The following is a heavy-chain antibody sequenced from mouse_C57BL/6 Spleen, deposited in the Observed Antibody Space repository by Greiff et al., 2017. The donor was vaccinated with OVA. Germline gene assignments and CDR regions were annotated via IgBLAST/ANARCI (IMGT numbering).Heavy chain of an antibody. Sequence: VQLQQSGPELVKPGASVKISCKASGYSFTSYYIHWVKQRPGQGLEWIGWIYPGSGNTKYNEKFKGKATLTADTSSSTAYMQLSSLTSEDSAVYYCARPHYYGSSYVGAMDYWGQGTSVTVSS. CDR3: ARPHYYGSSYVGAMDY. CDR2: IYPGSGNT. CDR1: GYSFTSYY. V-gene: IGHV1-66*01. J-gene: IGHJ4*01. D-gene: IGHD1-1*01.